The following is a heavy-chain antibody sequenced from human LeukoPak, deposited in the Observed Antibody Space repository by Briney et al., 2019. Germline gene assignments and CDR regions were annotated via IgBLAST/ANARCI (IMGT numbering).Heavy chain of an antibody. Sequence: ASVKVSCKASGGTFISYAISWVRQAPGQGLEWMGGIIPIFGTANYAQKFQGRVTITADESTSTAYMELSSLRSEDTAVYYCARDEPSYYDFWSGYTPHFDYWGQGTLVTVSS. CDR1: GGTFISYA. CDR3: ARDEPSYYDFWSGYTPHFDY. CDR2: IIPIFGTA. D-gene: IGHD3-3*01. J-gene: IGHJ4*02. V-gene: IGHV1-69*13.